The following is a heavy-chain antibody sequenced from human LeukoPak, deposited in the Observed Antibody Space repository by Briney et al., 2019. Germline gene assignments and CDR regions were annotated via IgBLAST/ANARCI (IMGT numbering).Heavy chain of an antibody. CDR3: ARGRRPSYYYDSSGHIYYMDV. CDR1: GGTFNSYA. J-gene: IGHJ6*03. V-gene: IGHV1-69*13. D-gene: IGHD3-22*01. CDR2: IIPIFGTA. Sequence: SVTVSFKASGGTFNSYAISWVRQAPGQGLEWMGGIIPIFGTANYAQKFQGRVTITADESTSTAYMELSSLRSEDTAVYYCARGRRPSYYYDSSGHIYYMDVWGKGTTVTVSS.